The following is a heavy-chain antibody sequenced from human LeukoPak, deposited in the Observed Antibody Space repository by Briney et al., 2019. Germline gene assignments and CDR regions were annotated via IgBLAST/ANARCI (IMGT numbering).Heavy chain of an antibody. J-gene: IGHJ4*02. CDR3: ARYSPSMGVFDY. CDR2: IYYSGST. D-gene: IGHD2-21*01. V-gene: IGHV4-39*07. CDR1: GGSISSSSYY. Sequence: SETLSLTCTVSGGSISSSSYYWGWIRQPPGKGLEWIGSIYYSGSTYYNPSLKSRVTISVDTSKNQFSLKLSSVTAADTAVYYCARYSPSMGVFDYWGQGTLVTVSS.